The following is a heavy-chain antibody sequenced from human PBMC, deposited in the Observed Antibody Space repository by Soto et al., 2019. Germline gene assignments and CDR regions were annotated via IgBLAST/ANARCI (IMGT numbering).Heavy chain of an antibody. CDR2: ISSSSSTI. CDR3: ARHPERIAQIGWFDP. CDR1: GVTFSSYS. J-gene: IGHJ5*02. Sequence: PGGSLRLSCAASGVTFSSYSMNWVRQAPGKGLEWVSYISSSSSTICYADSVKGRFTISRDNAKNSLYLQMNSLRAEDTAVYYCARHPERIAQIGWFDPWGQGTLVTVSS. D-gene: IGHD6-13*01. V-gene: IGHV3-48*01.